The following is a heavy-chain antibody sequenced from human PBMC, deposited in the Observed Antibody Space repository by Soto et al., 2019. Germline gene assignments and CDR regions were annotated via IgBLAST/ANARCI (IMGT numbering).Heavy chain of an antibody. D-gene: IGHD3-3*01. Sequence: EVQLVESGGGWVQPGESLRLSCAASGFSFSSHSMNWVRQAPGKGREWVSYITSDSTTIYYADSMKGRFIISRDNAKSSLDRQMNSLRDDDTAVYYCAKMKLVEWLFIKIDVYDMDVWGQGTTVTVSS. CDR2: ITSDSTTI. CDR1: GFSFSSHS. CDR3: AKMKLVEWLFIKIDVYDMDV. V-gene: IGHV3-48*02. J-gene: IGHJ6*02.